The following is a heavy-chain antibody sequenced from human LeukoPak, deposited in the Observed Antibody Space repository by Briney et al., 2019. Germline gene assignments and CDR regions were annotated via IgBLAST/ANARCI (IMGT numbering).Heavy chain of an antibody. CDR3: ARGGIAVAVAFDY. CDR2: IYYSGST. CDR1: GGSISTYF. Sequence: SETLSLTCTVSGGSISTYFWSWIRQPAGKGLEWIGYIYYSGSTNYNPSLKSRVTISVDTSKNQFSLKLSSVTAADTAVYYCARGGIAVAVAFDYWGQGTLVTVSS. D-gene: IGHD6-19*01. V-gene: IGHV4-59*01. J-gene: IGHJ4*02.